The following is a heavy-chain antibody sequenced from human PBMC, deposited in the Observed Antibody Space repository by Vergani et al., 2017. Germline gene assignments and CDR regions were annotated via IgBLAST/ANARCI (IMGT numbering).Heavy chain of an antibody. J-gene: IGHJ6*02. CDR3: ARVVAAAGSTHYYGMDV. Sequence: QVQLVQSGAEVKKPGASVKVSCKASGYTFTSYGISWVRQAPGQGLEWMGWISAYNGNTNYAQKLQGRVTMTTDTSTSTAYMELRSLRSDDTAVYYCARVVAAAGSTHYYGMDVWGQGTTVTVSS. V-gene: IGHV1-18*01. CDR2: ISAYNGNT. D-gene: IGHD6-13*01. CDR1: GYTFTSYG.